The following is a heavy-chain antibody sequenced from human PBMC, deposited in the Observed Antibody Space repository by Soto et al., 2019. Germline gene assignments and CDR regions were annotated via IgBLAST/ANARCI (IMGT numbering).Heavy chain of an antibody. CDR3: TKSGDTNAWYPDY. V-gene: IGHV3-33*06. D-gene: IGHD6-13*01. J-gene: IGHJ4*02. Sequence: GGSLRLSCAASGFTFSKCAMHWVRQAPGKGLEWVAVIWYDGSNKYYSDSVKGRFTISRDNSKNTLYLQMNSLTGEDTAVYYWTKSGDTNAWYPDYWGQGTLVTVSS. CDR1: GFTFSKCA. CDR2: IWYDGSNK.